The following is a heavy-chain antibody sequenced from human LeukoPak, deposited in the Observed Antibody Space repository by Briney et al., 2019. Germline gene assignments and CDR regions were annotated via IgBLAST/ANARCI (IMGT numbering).Heavy chain of an antibody. V-gene: IGHV3-23*01. J-gene: IGHJ4*02. CDR3: AKTVGATGEFDY. CDR2: ISGSGGST. CDR1: GFTFSSYA. D-gene: IGHD1-26*01. Sequence: PGGSLRLSCAASGFTFSSYAMSWVGQAPGKGVEGVSAISGSGGSTYYADSVKGRFTISRDNSKNTLYLQMNSLRAEDTAVYYCAKTVGATGEFDYWGQGTLVTVSS.